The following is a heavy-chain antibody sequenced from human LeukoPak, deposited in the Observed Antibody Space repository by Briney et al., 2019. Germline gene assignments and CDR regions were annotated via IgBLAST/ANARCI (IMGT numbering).Heavy chain of an antibody. V-gene: IGHV3-30-3*01. D-gene: IGHD3-22*01. Sequence: QSGGSLRLSCAASGFTFSSYAMLWVRQAPGQGLEWVVVISYDGSNKYYADSVKGRFTISRDNSKNTLYLQMNSLRAEDTSVYYCARIQVVITHELDYWGQGTLVTVSS. CDR3: ARIQVVITHELDY. J-gene: IGHJ4*02. CDR1: GFTFSSYA. CDR2: ISYDGSNK.